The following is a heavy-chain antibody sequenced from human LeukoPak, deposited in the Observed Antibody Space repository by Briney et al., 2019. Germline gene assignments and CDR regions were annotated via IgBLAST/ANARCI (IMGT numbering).Heavy chain of an antibody. V-gene: IGHV6-1*01. CDR2: TYYRSKWYN. Sequence: SQTLSLTCAISGDSVSSNSTAWNWIRQSPSRGLEWLGRTYYRSKWYNDYAVSVKSRITINPDTSKNQFSLQLNSVTPEDTAVYYCARDLARSGSYTGTNAFDIWGQGTMVTVSS. CDR1: GDSVSSNSTA. CDR3: ARDLARSGSYTGTNAFDI. J-gene: IGHJ3*02. D-gene: IGHD1-26*01.